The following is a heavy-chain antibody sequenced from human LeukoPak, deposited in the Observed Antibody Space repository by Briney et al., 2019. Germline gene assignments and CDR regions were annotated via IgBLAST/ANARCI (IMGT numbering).Heavy chain of an antibody. Sequence: ASVKVSCRASGYTPTDYYMHLVRQAPGQGLEWMGCIDPDSGGTKSAQQFQGRVTMTRDTSITTVYMELIRLRSDDTAVYYCAREYYDSSGSKYSFDIWGQGTMVTVSS. CDR3: AREYYDSSGSKYSFDI. D-gene: IGHD3-22*01. CDR2: IDPDSGGT. CDR1: GYTPTDYY. V-gene: IGHV1-2*02. J-gene: IGHJ3*02.